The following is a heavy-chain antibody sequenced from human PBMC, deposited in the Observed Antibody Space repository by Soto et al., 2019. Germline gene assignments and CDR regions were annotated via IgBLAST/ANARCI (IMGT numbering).Heavy chain of an antibody. Sequence: QVQLQESGPGLVKPSETLSLTCTVSGVSISSYYWSWIRQPPGKGLEWIGYIYYSGNTNYNPSLKSRGTISIDASKSQFSLELSSVTAADSAGYFCARGIGQQLHPLDWGQGTLVSVS. V-gene: IGHV4-59*01. CDR3: ARGIGQQLHPLD. J-gene: IGHJ4*02. CDR2: IYYSGNT. CDR1: GVSISSYY. D-gene: IGHD6-13*01.